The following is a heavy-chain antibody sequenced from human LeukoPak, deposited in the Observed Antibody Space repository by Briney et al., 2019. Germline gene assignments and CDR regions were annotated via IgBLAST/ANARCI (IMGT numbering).Heavy chain of an antibody. V-gene: IGHV4-59*08. D-gene: IGHD6-19*01. Sequence: SETLSLTCTVPGGSISSYYWSWIRQPPGKGLEWIGYIYYSGSTNYNPSLKSRVTISVDTSKHQFSLKLSSVTAADTAVYYCARIGIAVAGYYYYGMDVWGQGTTVTVSS. CDR1: GGSISSYY. CDR2: IYYSGST. CDR3: ARIGIAVAGYYYYGMDV. J-gene: IGHJ6*02.